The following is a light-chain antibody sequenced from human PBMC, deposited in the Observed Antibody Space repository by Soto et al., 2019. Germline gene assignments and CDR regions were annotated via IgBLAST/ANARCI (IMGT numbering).Light chain of an antibody. CDR2: RAS. CDR1: QSVSSSF. CDR3: QQYQNLWT. V-gene: IGKV3D-7*01. J-gene: IGKJ1*01. Sequence: EIVLTQSPGTLSLSPGERATLSCRASQSVSSSFLAWYQQKRGQPPRLLIYRASTRATGVPARFSGSGSGTEFTLTISGLQSEDFALYYCQQYQNLWTFGQGTKVDIK.